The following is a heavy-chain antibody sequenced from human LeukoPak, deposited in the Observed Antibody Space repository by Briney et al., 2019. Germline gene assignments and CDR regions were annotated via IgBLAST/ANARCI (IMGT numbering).Heavy chain of an antibody. D-gene: IGHD6-13*01. J-gene: IGHJ4*02. CDR1: GFTFTSSA. CDR3: AAGYLAYSSSDY. CDR2: IVVGSGNT. Sequence: GASVKVSCKASGFTFTSSAMQWVRQARGQRLEWIGWIVVGSGNTNYAQKFQERVTITRDMSTSTAYMKLSSLRSEDTAVYYCAAGYLAYSSSDYWGQGTLVTVSS. V-gene: IGHV1-58*02.